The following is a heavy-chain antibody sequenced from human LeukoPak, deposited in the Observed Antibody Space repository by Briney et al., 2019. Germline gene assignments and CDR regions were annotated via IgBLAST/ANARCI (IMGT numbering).Heavy chain of an antibody. Sequence: GGSLRLSRAASGFTFSSYEMNWVRQAPGQGLEWVSYISSSGSTIYYADSVKGRFTISRDNAKNSLYLQMNSLRAEDTAVYYCARDLCSGGACSDYWGQGTVVTVSS. CDR1: GFTFSSYE. CDR2: ISSSGSTI. J-gene: IGHJ4*01. CDR3: ARDLCSGGACSDY. D-gene: IGHD2-15*01. V-gene: IGHV3-48*03.